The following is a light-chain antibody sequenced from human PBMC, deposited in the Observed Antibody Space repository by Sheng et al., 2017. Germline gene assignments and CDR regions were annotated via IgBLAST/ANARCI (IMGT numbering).Light chain of an antibody. CDR1: QRIATA. J-gene: IGKJ2*01. Sequence: EIVLTQSPDFQSVAPKDNVNITCRASQRIATALQWYQQRPGQSPKLLIKYASHSISGVPPARFXGSGSGXDFTLTINNLEPEDAAAYYCHQSFSLPHTFGRGTRLEI. CDR2: YAS. V-gene: IGKV6D-21*02. CDR3: HQSFSLPHT.